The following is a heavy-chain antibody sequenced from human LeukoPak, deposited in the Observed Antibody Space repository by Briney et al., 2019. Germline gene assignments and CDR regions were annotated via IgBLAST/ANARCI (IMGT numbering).Heavy chain of an antibody. D-gene: IGHD1-14*01. J-gene: IGHJ4*02. CDR3: ARGLTLSSYLDY. CDR2: IIPIFGTA. Sequence: SVKVSCKASGGTFSSYAISWVRQAPGQGLKWMGGIIPIFGTANYAQKFQGRVTITADESTSTAYMELSSLRSEDTAVYYCARGLTLSSYLDYWGQGTLVTVSS. CDR1: GGTFSSYA. V-gene: IGHV1-69*01.